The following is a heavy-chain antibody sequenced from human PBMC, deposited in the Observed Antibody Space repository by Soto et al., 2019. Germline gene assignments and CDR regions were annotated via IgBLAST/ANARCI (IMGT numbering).Heavy chain of an antibody. CDR3: ASRWYYDFWSGFYGMDV. D-gene: IGHD3-3*01. V-gene: IGHV3-53*01. J-gene: IGHJ6*02. CDR1: GFTVSSNY. CDR2: IYSGGST. Sequence: GGSLRLSCAASGFTVSSNYMSWVRQAPGKGLEWVSVIYSGGSTYYADSVKGRFTISRDNSKNTLYLQMNSLRAEDTAVYYCASRWYYDFWSGFYGMDVWGQGTTVTVSS.